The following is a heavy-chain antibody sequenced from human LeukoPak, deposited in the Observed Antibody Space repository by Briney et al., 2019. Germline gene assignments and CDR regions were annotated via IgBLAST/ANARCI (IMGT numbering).Heavy chain of an antibody. Sequence: GGSLRLSCAASGFTFSSYAMSWVRQAPGKGLEWVSSISGSNDNTYYADSVKDRFTISRDNSKNTLSLQMNSLRAEDTAVYYCAKGRGTTVTRAANYWGQGTLVTVSS. J-gene: IGHJ4*02. CDR1: GFTFSSYA. V-gene: IGHV3-23*01. CDR3: AKGRGTTVTRAANY. D-gene: IGHD4-17*01. CDR2: ISGSNDNT.